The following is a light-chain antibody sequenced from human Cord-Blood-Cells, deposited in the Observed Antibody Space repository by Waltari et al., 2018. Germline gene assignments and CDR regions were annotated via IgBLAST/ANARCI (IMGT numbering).Light chain of an antibody. CDR3: SSYTSSSTLV. V-gene: IGLV2-14*03. Sequence: QPALTQPASVSGSPAQAITISCTGTTSDVGGYNYLPRYHHPPGQAPKLMIYDVSKRPSGVSNRFSGSKSGNTASLTISGLQAEDEADYYCSSYTSSSTLVFGGGTKLTVL. J-gene: IGLJ2*01. CDR2: DVS. CDR1: TSDVGGYNY.